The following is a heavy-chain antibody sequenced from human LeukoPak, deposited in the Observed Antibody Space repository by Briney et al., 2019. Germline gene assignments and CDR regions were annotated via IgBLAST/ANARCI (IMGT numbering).Heavy chain of an antibody. D-gene: IGHD3-22*01. J-gene: IGHJ4*02. V-gene: IGHV3-53*01. Sequence: GGSLRLSCAASGFAVSSNYMSWVRQAPGKGLEWVSVIYSGGSTYYADSVKGRFTISRDNSKNTLYLQMNSLRVEDTAVYYCARGLMYYDSSGFGDYWGQGTLVTVSS. CDR3: ARGLMYYDSSGFGDY. CDR2: IYSGGST. CDR1: GFAVSSNY.